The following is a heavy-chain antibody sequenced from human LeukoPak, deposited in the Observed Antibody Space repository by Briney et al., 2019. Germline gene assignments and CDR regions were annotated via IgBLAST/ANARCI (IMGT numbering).Heavy chain of an antibody. CDR1: GYTFTGYY. V-gene: IGHV1-2*02. Sequence: ASVKVSCKASGYTFTGYYIHWVRQAPGQGLEWMGWINPNSGDTNYAQKFQDRVTMTRDTSISTAYMELSRLRSDDTALYYCAIDGAARPDAYYYYYYYMDVWGKGTTVTVSS. D-gene: IGHD6-6*01. J-gene: IGHJ6*03. CDR2: INPNSGDT. CDR3: AIDGAARPDAYYYYYYYMDV.